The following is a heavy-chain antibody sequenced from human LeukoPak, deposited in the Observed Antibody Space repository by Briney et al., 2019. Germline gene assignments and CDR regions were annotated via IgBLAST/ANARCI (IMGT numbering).Heavy chain of an antibody. J-gene: IGHJ5*02. CDR3: AKDGSYYSGNWFDP. V-gene: IGHV3-9*01. D-gene: IGHD3-10*01. Sequence: GGSLRLSRAASGFIFNDYAMHWVRHAPGKGLEGVSSISWNSGRIDYAGSVKGRFTVPRDNAKNSLHLQMTSLRVDDTALYYCAKDGSYYSGNWFDPWGQGTMVTVSS. CDR1: GFIFNDYA. CDR2: ISWNSGRI.